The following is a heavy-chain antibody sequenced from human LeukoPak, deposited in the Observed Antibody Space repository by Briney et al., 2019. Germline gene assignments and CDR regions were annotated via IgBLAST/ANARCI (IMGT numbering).Heavy chain of an antibody. Sequence: GGSLRLSCAASGFAFSSYWMDWVRQAPGKGLEWVSAISGSGGSTYYADSVKGRFTISRDNSKNTLYLQMNSLRAEDTAVYYCAKESLRFLEWLPLTPYGMDVWGQGTTVTVSS. D-gene: IGHD3-3*01. CDR2: ISGSGGST. J-gene: IGHJ6*02. CDR1: GFAFSSYW. V-gene: IGHV3-23*01. CDR3: AKESLRFLEWLPLTPYGMDV.